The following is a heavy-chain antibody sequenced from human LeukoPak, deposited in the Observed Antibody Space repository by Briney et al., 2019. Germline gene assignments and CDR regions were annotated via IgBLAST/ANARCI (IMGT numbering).Heavy chain of an antibody. CDR1: GYTFTSYG. V-gene: IGHV1-2*02. D-gene: IGHD3-22*01. Sequence: ASVKVSCKASGYTFTSYGISWVRQAPGQGLEWMGWINPNSGGTNYAQKFQGRVTMTRDTSISTAYMELSRLRSDDTAVYYCAREAITYYYDSSDVGFDYWGQGTLVTVSS. CDR3: AREAITYYYDSSDVGFDY. CDR2: INPNSGGT. J-gene: IGHJ4*02.